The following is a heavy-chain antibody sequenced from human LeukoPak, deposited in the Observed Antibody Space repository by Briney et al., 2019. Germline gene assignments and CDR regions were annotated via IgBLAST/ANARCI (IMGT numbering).Heavy chain of an antibody. CDR3: ARGRDIVVVPAATAWFDP. V-gene: IGHV4-30-2*01. D-gene: IGHD2-2*01. CDR2: IYHSGST. Sequence: SETLSLTCAVSGGSISSGGYSWSWIRQPPGKGLEWIGYIYHSGSTYYNPSLKSRVTISVDRSKNQFSLKLSSVTAADTAVYYCARGRDIVVVPAATAWFDPWGQGTLVSVFS. J-gene: IGHJ5*02. CDR1: GGSISSGGYS.